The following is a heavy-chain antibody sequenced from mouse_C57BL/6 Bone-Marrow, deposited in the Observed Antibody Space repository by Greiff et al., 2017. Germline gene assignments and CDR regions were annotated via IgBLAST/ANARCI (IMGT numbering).Heavy chain of an antibody. J-gene: IGHJ3*01. D-gene: IGHD2-12*01. V-gene: IGHV1-55*01. CDR3: ARSYYSSSWFAY. CDR1: GYTFTSYW. CDR2: IYPGSGST. Sequence: QVQLQQSGAELVKPGASVKMSCKASGYTFTSYWITWVKQRPGQGLEWIGDIYPGSGSTNYNEKFKSKDTLTVDTSSSTAYMQLSSLTSEDSAVXYCARSYYSSSWFAYWGQGTLVTVSA.